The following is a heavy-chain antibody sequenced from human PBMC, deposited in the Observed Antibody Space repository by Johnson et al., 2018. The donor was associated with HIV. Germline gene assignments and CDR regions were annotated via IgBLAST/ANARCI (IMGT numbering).Heavy chain of an antibody. CDR2: IYSGGST. V-gene: IGHV3-66*01. Sequence: VQLVESGGGLVQPGGSLRLSCAASGFTVSSNYMSWVRQAPGKGLEWVSVIYSGGSTYYADSVKGRFTISRDNSKNTLYLQMNSRRAGDTAGYYCARDHRAYCGGDCYSDAFDIWGQGTMVTVSS. D-gene: IGHD2-21*02. CDR3: ARDHRAYCGGDCYSDAFDI. J-gene: IGHJ3*02. CDR1: GFTVSSNY.